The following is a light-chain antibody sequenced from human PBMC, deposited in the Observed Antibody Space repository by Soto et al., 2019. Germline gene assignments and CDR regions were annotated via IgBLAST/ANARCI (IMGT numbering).Light chain of an antibody. Sequence: QSALTQPRSVSGSPGQSVTISCTGTKSDVGGYNYVSWYQQHPGKAPKLMIYDVNKRPSGVPDRFSGSKSGNTASLTISGLQAEDEADYYCCSYAGTYTGVFGTGTKLTVL. CDR2: DVN. V-gene: IGLV2-11*01. CDR1: KSDVGGYNY. CDR3: CSYAGTYTGV. J-gene: IGLJ1*01.